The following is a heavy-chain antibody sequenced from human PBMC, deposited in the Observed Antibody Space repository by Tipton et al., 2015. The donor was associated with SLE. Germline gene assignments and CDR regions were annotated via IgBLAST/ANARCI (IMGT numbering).Heavy chain of an antibody. CDR2: IYYSGGT. D-gene: IGHD2-15*01. CDR3: ARDVGLIGSGHGYFDL. J-gene: IGHJ2*01. Sequence: TLSLTCTVSGGSISSSSYYWGWIRQPPGKGLEWIGSIYYSGGTYYNPSLKSRVTISVDTSKNQFSLKLSSVTAADTAVYYCARDVGLIGSGHGYFDLWGRGTLVTVSS. V-gene: IGHV4-39*07. CDR1: GGSISSSSYY.